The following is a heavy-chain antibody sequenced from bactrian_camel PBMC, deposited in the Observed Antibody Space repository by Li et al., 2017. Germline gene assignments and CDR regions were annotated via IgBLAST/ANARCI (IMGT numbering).Heavy chain of an antibody. Sequence: VESGGGLVQAGGSLRLSCTTSGYTYNRYCMGWFRLAPEKEREGVAIIDTDGSTFYADSVAGRFTISQDNSKNTLSLQMNDLKPEDTAMYYCAAGANSLWSGGWYCRLDVPDFQYWGQGTQVTVS. J-gene: IGHJ4*01. CDR1: GYTYNRYC. CDR2: IDTDGST. D-gene: IGHD2*01. V-gene: IGHV3S1*01. CDR3: AAGANSLWSGGWYCRLDVPDFQY.